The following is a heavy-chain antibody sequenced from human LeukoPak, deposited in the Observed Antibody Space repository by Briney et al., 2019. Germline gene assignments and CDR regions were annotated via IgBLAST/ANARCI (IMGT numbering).Heavy chain of an antibody. V-gene: IGHV3-48*01. D-gene: IGHD3-22*01. J-gene: IGHJ4*02. CDR3: ARGDHSSGYYLDY. Sequence: GGSLRLSCAASGFTFSSYNMNWVRQAPGKGLEWVSYISSSSSTINYADSVKGRFTISRDNAKNSLYLQMNSLRAEDTAVYCCARGDHSSGYYLDYWGQGTLVTVSS. CDR1: GFTFSSYN. CDR2: ISSSSSTI.